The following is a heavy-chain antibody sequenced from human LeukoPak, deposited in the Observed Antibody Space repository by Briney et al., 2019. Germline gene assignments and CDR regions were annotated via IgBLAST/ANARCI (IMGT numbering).Heavy chain of an antibody. D-gene: IGHD5-24*01. J-gene: IGHJ3*02. CDR3: ARVRNYPDAFDI. V-gene: IGHV4-59*01. CDR2: IYDTGST. Sequence: SETLSLTCTVSGGSISNYYWAWIRQPPGKGLEWIGYIYDTGSTKYNPSLKSRLTISLHTSRNQCSLNLSSLTAADTAIYYCARVRNYPDAFDIWGQGRMVTVSS. CDR1: GGSISNYY.